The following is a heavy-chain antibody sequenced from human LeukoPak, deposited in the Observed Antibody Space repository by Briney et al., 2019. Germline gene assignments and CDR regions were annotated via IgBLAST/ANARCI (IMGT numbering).Heavy chain of an antibody. J-gene: IGHJ4*02. Sequence: GGSLRLSCAASGYTFSSYSMNWVRQAPGKGLEWVSSISSSSSYIYYADSVKGRFTISRDNAKNSLYLQMNSLRAEDTAVYYCARGIADYFDYWGQGTLVTVSS. CDR1: GYTFSSYS. CDR2: ISSSSSYI. V-gene: IGHV3-21*01. CDR3: ARGIADYFDY. D-gene: IGHD6-13*01.